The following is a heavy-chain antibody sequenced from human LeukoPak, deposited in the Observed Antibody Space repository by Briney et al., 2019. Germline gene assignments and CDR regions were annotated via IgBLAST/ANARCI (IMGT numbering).Heavy chain of an antibody. J-gene: IGHJ4*02. CDR2: IRFDGNDK. V-gene: IGHV3-30*02. Sequence: GGSLRLSCATSGFIFNNYGLHWVRQAPGKGLEWVAHIRFDGNDKYYADSVKGRFTISRDKSGDTLYLQMNSLRAEDTAVYYCARGVTMATITPLLCWGQGTLVTVSS. CDR3: ARGVTMATITPLLC. CDR1: GFIFNNYG. D-gene: IGHD5-24*01.